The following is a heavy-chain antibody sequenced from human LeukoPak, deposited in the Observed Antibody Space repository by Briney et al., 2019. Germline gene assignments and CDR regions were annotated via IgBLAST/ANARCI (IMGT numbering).Heavy chain of an antibody. J-gene: IGHJ4*02. CDR3: ARVSGIFGVVTLYYFDY. D-gene: IGHD3-3*01. CDR1: GGPISSYY. V-gene: IGHV4-59*01. CDR2: IYYSGST. Sequence: SETLSLTCTVSGGPISSYYWSWIRQPPGKGLEWIGYIYYSGSTNYNPSLKSRVTISVDTSKNQFSLKLSSVTAADTAVYYCARVSGIFGVVTLYYFDYWGQGTLVTVSS.